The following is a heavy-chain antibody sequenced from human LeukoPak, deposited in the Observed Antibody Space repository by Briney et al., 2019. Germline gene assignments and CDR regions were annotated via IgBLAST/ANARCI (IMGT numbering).Heavy chain of an antibody. V-gene: IGHV1-3*01. J-gene: IGHJ4*02. CDR1: GYTFITSS. CDR3: VGGSLGY. Sequence: ASVKVSCKTLGYTFITSSIYWVRQAPGQRLEWLGWITVASGNTRYSENLQGRIILTRDTSANTAYMELRNLRSEDTAVYYCVGGSLGYWGQGTLVTVST. CDR2: ITVASGNT.